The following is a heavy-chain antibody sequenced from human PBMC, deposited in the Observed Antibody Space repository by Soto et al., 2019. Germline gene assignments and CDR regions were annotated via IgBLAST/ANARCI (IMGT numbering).Heavy chain of an antibody. Sequence: GGSLRLSCAASGFTFSSYAMSWVRQAPGKGLEWVTAISGSGGSTYYADSVKGQFTISRDNSKNTLYLQMNSLRAEDTAVYYCAKDLGYTAMGYFDYWGQGTLVTVSS. D-gene: IGHD5-18*01. CDR3: AKDLGYTAMGYFDY. V-gene: IGHV3-23*01. CDR1: GFTFSSYA. CDR2: ISGSGGST. J-gene: IGHJ4*02.